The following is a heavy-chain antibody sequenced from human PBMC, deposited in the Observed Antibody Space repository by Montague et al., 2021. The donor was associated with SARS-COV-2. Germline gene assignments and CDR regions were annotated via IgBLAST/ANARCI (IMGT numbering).Heavy chain of an antibody. J-gene: IGHJ3*01. D-gene: IGHD2-2*03. CDR2: TYYRSKWYN. CDR3: ARKMDSSFDV. V-gene: IGHV6-1*01. Sequence: GASPSSDSLSWHWIRQSPSRGLEWLASTYYRSKWYNDSAPSVSGRATVKPDTSRNQFSLHLDSVTPEDTALYFCARKMDSSFDVWGKGTMVIVSS. CDR1: GASPSSDSLS.